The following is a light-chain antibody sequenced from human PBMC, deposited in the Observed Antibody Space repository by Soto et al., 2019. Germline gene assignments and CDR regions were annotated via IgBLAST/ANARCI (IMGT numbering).Light chain of an antibody. Sequence: EIVLTQSPVTLSLSPGERATLSCRASQSVSSSYLAWYQQIPGQAHRLLIYGASSRATGIPDRFSGSGSGTDFTLTISRLEPADSAVYYCQQYGSSKWTFGQWTKVDIX. CDR1: QSVSSSY. CDR2: GAS. V-gene: IGKV3-20*01. J-gene: IGKJ1*01. CDR3: QQYGSSKWT.